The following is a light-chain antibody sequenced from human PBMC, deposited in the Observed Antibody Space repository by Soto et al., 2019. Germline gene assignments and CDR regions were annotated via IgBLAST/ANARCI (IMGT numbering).Light chain of an antibody. CDR1: QSIGRY. V-gene: IGKV1-39*01. CDR3: QQSYNTPLT. CDR2: GTS. Sequence: IQMTQSPSSLSASVGDKVTITCRSSQSIGRYLHWYQQKPGKAPAFLIYGTSNLRSGVPSRFSGSGSGTDFTLTISSLQLEDFATYYCQQSYNTPLTFGRGTKVEIK. J-gene: IGKJ4*01.